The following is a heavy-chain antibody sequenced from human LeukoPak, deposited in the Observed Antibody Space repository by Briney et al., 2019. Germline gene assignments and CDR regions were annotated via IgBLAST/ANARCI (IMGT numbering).Heavy chain of an antibody. V-gene: IGHV3-23*01. CDR2: TSGSGGST. D-gene: IGHD2-15*01. J-gene: IGHJ3*02. CDR1: GFTFSSYA. Sequence: PGGSLSLSCAASGFTFSSYAMSGVGQAPGKGLQWVSGTSGSGGSTYYPDAVKGRFTIPRENSKNTLDLQMDSLSAEDTAVYYCAKDLQYCSGGSCYLPPTAFDIWGQGTMVTVSS. CDR3: AKDLQYCSGGSCYLPPTAFDI.